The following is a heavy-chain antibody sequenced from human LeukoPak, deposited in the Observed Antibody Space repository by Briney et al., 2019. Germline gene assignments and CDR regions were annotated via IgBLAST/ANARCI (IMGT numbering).Heavy chain of an antibody. CDR2: ISGSGGNI. D-gene: IGHD4-17*01. CDR1: GFTFSSYA. CDR3: AKGRNEDGDAALNY. J-gene: IGHJ4*02. Sequence: GGSLRLSRAASGFTFSSYAMSWVRQAPGKGLEWVSSISGSGGNIFYADSVKGRFTISRDNSKNTLYLQMNSLRAEDTAAYHCAKGRNEDGDAALNYWGQGTLVTVSS. V-gene: IGHV3-23*01.